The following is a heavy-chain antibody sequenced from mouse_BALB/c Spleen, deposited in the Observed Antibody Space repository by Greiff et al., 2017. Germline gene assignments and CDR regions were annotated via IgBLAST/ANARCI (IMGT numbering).Heavy chain of an antibody. J-gene: IGHJ1*01. D-gene: IGHD2-4*01. CDR1: GYSITSGYY. Sequence: EVQLQESGPGLVKPSQSLSLTCSVTGYSITSGYYWNWIRQFPGNKLEWMGYISYDGSNNYNPSLKNRISITRDTSKNQFFLKLNSVTTEDTATYYCARGGDYDGDWYFDVWGAGTTVTVSS. V-gene: IGHV3-6*02. CDR2: ISYDGSN. CDR3: ARGGDYDGDWYFDV.